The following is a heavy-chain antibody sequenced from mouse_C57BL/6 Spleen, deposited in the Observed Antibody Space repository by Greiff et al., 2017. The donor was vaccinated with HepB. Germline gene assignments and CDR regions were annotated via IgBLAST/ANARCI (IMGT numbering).Heavy chain of an antibody. D-gene: IGHD1-1*01. V-gene: IGHV1-54*01. CDR2: INPGSGGT. Sequence: QVHVKQSGAELVRPGTSVKVSCKASGYAFTNYLIEWVKQRPGQGLEWIGVINPGSGGTNYNEKFKGKATLTADKSSSTAYMQLSSLTSEDSAVYFCARGGYYGSSPYAMDYWGQGTSVTVSS. J-gene: IGHJ4*01. CDR1: GYAFTNYL. CDR3: ARGGYYGSSPYAMDY.